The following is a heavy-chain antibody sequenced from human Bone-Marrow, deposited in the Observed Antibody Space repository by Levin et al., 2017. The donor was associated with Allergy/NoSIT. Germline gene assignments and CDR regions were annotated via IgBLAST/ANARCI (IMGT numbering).Heavy chain of an antibody. V-gene: IGHV3-21*01. D-gene: IGHD3-10*01. Sequence: PGGSLRLSCAASGFTFSSYSMNWVRQAPGKGLEWVSSISSSSSYIYYADSVKGRFTISRDNAKNSLYLQMNSLRAEDTAVYYCARESYYYGSGSYYVTYYMDVWGKGTTVTVSS. CDR3: ARESYYYGSGSYYVTYYMDV. CDR2: ISSSSSYI. J-gene: IGHJ6*03. CDR1: GFTFSSYS.